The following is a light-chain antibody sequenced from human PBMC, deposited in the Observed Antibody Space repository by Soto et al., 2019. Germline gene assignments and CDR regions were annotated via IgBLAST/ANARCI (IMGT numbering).Light chain of an antibody. V-gene: IGKV3-15*01. CDR3: QQYSSWPLS. CDR2: GAS. J-gene: IGKJ4*01. CDR1: QSIFTN. Sequence: EIVMTQSPATLAVSPGERATLSCRASQSIFTNLAWYQQKPGQAPRLLIHGASSRATGIPARFSGSGSGTDFTLSISSLRSEDFAVYYCQQYSSWPLSFGGGTKVDIK.